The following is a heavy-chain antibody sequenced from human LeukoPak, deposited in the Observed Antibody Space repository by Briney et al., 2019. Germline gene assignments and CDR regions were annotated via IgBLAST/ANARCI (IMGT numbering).Heavy chain of an antibody. CDR1: GFTFDDYA. J-gene: IGHJ6*02. Sequence: GGSLRLSCAASGFTFDDYAMHWVRQTPGRGLEWVSGVTWDSSTIAYADSVKGRFTISRDNARNSLYLQMNSLRAEDTALYYCVKDVGDFCSGGSCYDHYYFGMDVWGPGTTVTVSS. CDR3: VKDVGDFCSGGSCYDHYYFGMDV. D-gene: IGHD2-15*01. CDR2: VTWDSSTI. V-gene: IGHV3-9*01.